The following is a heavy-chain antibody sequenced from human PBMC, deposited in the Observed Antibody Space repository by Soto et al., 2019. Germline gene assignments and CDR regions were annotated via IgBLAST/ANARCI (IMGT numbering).Heavy chain of an antibody. CDR1: GGSISSYY. V-gene: IGHV4-59*08. CDR2: IYYSGST. Sequence: PSETLSLTCTVSGGSISSYYWSWIRQPPGKGLEWIGYIYYSGSTNYNPSLKSRVTISVDTSKNQFSLKLSSVTAADTAVYYCASVDFWSGYPGGTYYYMDVWGKGTTVTSP. CDR3: ASVDFWSGYPGGTYYYMDV. D-gene: IGHD3-3*01. J-gene: IGHJ6*03.